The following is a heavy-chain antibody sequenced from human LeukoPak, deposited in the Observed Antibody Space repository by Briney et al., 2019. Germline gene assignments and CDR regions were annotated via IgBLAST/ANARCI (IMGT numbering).Heavy chain of an antibody. CDR2: IYHSGKS. V-gene: IGHV4-38-2*02. D-gene: IGHD5-18*01. CDR1: GYSISSGYY. CDR3: ARHTAMLSY. Sequence: KSSETLSLTCSVSGYSISSGYYWDWIRQPPGKGLEWIASIYHSGKSYYNPSLESRVTISVDTSKNQFSLKLSSVTAADTAVYYCARHTAMLSYWGQGTLVTVSS. J-gene: IGHJ4*02.